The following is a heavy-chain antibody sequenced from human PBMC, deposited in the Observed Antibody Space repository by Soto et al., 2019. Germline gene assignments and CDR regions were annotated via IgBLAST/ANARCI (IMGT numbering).Heavy chain of an antibody. J-gene: IGHJ6*01. Sequence: WWCXRLSCAACVVSLIIYCIDVFRHAPGKGLEFVAVISYDGSNKYYADSVKGRFNISRDNSKNTMYLQMSSLRAEDTAVYYSVKDGSSGWPYSSGMEVRGQRPTVTVYS. D-gene: IGHD6-19*01. CDR1: VVSLIIYC. CDR2: ISYDGSNK. CDR3: VKDGSSGWPYSSGMEV. V-gene: IGHV3-30*18.